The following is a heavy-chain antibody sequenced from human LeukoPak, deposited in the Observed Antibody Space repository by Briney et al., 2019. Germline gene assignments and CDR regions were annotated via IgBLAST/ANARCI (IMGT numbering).Heavy chain of an antibody. J-gene: IGHJ4*02. CDR3: ARRGCYGGNCYPCDY. D-gene: IGHD2-21*02. Sequence: GGTLRLSCSASGFTFSSNAMSWVRQAPGKGLEWVSSISLRGADTNYADSVKGRFTISRDDSKNALYLQMSSLRAEDTAVYFCARRGCYGGNCYPCDYWGQGTLVTVSS. CDR1: GFTFSSNA. CDR2: ISLRGADT. V-gene: IGHV3-23*01.